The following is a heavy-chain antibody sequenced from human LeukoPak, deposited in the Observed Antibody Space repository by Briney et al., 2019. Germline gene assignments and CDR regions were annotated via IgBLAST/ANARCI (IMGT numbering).Heavy chain of an antibody. J-gene: IGHJ2*01. CDR2: IFHSATT. CDR3: ARGDDSGANYPSRFDL. D-gene: IGHD3-22*01. Sequence: PSETLSLTCAVSGGSINSSNLWRWVRQPPGKGLEWIGEIFHSATTNYNPSLKSRVTISVDKSKNHFSLKLISVTAADTAVYYCARGDDSGANYPSRFDLWARGPLVPVS. CDR1: GGSINSSNL. V-gene: IGHV4-4*02.